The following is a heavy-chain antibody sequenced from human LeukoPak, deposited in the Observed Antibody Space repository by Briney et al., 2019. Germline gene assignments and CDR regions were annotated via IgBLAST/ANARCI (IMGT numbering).Heavy chain of an antibody. Sequence: SETLSLTCIISGGSISSSTYYWGWIRQPPGKGLEWIGTLYYSGKTYYNPSLKSRVTISIDTSKNQFSLKLNSLTAADTAVYYCARGVVAVAGRVFDYWGQGTLVTVSS. D-gene: IGHD6-19*01. CDR1: GGSISSSTYY. V-gene: IGHV4-39*07. CDR3: ARGVVAVAGRVFDY. J-gene: IGHJ4*02. CDR2: LYYSGKT.